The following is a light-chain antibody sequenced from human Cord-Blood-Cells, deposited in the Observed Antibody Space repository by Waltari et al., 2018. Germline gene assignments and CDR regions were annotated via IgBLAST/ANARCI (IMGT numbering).Light chain of an antibody. CDR1: QSLLHSNGYNY. J-gene: IGKJ4*01. CDR3: MQALQTPLT. V-gene: IGKV2-28*01. Sequence: DIVMIQSPLSLPVTPGEPASISCRSSQSLLHSNGYNYLDWYLQKPGHSPQLLIYLGSNRASGVPDRFSGSGSSTDFTLKSSRVEAEDVGVYYCMQALQTPLTFGGGTKVEIK. CDR2: LGS.